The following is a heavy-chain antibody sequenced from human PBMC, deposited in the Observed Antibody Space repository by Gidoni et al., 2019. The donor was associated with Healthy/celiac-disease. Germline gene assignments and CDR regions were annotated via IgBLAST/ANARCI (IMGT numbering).Heavy chain of an antibody. V-gene: IGHV3-9*01. D-gene: IGHD3-3*01. CDR3: AKGGLEWLLGGFDY. Sequence: EVQLVESGGGLVQPGRSLRLSCAASGFTFDDYAMHWVRQAPGKGLEWVSGISWNSGSIGYADSVKGRFTISRDNAKNSLYLQMNSLRAEDTALYYCAKGGLEWLLGGFDYWGQGTLVTVSS. CDR1: GFTFDDYA. CDR2: ISWNSGSI. J-gene: IGHJ4*02.